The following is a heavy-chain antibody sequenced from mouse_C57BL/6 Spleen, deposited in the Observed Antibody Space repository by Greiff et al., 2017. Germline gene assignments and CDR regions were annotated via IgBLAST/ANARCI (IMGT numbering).Heavy chain of an antibody. CDR2: ISSGGDYI. CDR3: TREGALLRFAY. D-gene: IGHD2-10*01. CDR1: GFTFSSYA. V-gene: IGHV5-9-1*02. J-gene: IGHJ3*01. Sequence: DVMLVESGEGLVKPGGSLKLSCAASGFTFSSYAMSWVRQTPEKRLEWVAYISSGGDYIYYADTVKGRFTISRDNARNTLYLQMSSLKSEDTAMYYCTREGALLRFAYWGQGTLVTVSA.